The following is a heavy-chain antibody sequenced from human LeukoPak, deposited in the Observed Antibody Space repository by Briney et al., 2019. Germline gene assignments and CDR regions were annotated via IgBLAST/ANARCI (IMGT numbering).Heavy chain of an antibody. CDR3: ARDREYSSGRRYFDY. CDR1: GYTFTGYY. J-gene: IGHJ4*02. Sequence: ASVKVSCKASGYTFTGYYMHWVRQAPGQGHEWMGWINPNSGGTNYAQKFQGWVTMTRDTSISTAYMELSRLRSDDTAVYYCARDREYSSGRRYFDYWGQGTLVTVSS. CDR2: INPNSGGT. D-gene: IGHD6-19*01. V-gene: IGHV1-2*04.